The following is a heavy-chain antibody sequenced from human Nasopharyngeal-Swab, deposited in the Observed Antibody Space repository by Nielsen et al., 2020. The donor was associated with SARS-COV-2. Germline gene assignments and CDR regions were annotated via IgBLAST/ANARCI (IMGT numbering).Heavy chain of an antibody. J-gene: IGHJ4*02. CDR2: IARDGSTI. Sequence: GESLKISCAASGFTFSDYEMNWVRQAPGKGLEWVSYIARDGSTIYYADSVKGRSTISRDNAKNSLYLQMNSLRAEDTAVYYCATEPPTTIGARPDYWGQGTLVTVSS. CDR1: GFTFSDYE. D-gene: IGHD6-6*01. CDR3: ATEPPTTIGARPDY. V-gene: IGHV3-48*03.